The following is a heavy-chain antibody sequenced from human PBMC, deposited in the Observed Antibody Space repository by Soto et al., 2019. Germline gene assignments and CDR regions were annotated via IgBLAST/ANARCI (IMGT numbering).Heavy chain of an antibody. Sequence: ASVKVSCKASGYTFTSYYMHWVRQAPGQGLEWLGWISPYNDDTKYAQNLQGRVPMTTDTSTRTAYMHLRSLRSDDTAVYYCARGGYYDSSGSRNYHYYGMDVWGQGTTVTVSS. CDR1: GYTFTSYY. CDR3: ARGGYYDSSGSRNYHYYGMDV. D-gene: IGHD3-22*01. V-gene: IGHV1-18*04. J-gene: IGHJ6*02. CDR2: ISPYNDDT.